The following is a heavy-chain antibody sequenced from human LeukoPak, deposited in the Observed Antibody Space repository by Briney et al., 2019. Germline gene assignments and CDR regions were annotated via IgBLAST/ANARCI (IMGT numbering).Heavy chain of an antibody. CDR2: ISGSGGST. V-gene: IGHV3-23*01. J-gene: IGHJ4*02. D-gene: IGHD6-6*01. CDR3: FVTRIAARPRASSHY. CDR1: GFTFSSYA. Sequence: GGSLRLSCAASGFTFSSYAMNWVRQAPGKGLEWVSAISGSGGSTYYADSVKGRFTISRDNSKNTLYLQMNSLRAEDTAVYYCFVTRIAARPRASSHYWPQGTLVTVSS.